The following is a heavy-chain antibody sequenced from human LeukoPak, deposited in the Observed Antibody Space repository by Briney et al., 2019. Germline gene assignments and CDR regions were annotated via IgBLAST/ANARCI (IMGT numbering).Heavy chain of an antibody. CDR1: GFTFSSYT. CDR2: ISSSGSTI. CDR3: ARGGYCSGGSCYPAMDV. D-gene: IGHD2-15*01. Sequence: GESLRLSCAASGFTFSSYTMNWVRQTPGKGPEWVSYISSSGSTIYYADSVKGRFTISRDNAKNSLYLQMNSLRDEDTAVYYCARGGYCSGGSCYPAMDVWGQGTTVTVSS. J-gene: IGHJ6*02. V-gene: IGHV3-48*02.